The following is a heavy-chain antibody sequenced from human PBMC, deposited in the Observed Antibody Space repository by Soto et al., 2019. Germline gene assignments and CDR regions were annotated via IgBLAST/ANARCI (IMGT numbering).Heavy chain of an antibody. Sequence: QVQLVQSGAEVKKPGASVKVSCKASGYTFTSYGISWVRQAPGQGLEWMGWISAYNGNTNYAQKLQGRVTMTTDTSTSTAYMEMRSLRSDDTAVYYCAHAVVVAATYEGGWFDPWGQGTLVTVSS. CDR3: AHAVVVAATYEGGWFDP. D-gene: IGHD2-15*01. J-gene: IGHJ5*02. CDR1: GYTFTSYG. V-gene: IGHV1-18*01. CDR2: ISAYNGNT.